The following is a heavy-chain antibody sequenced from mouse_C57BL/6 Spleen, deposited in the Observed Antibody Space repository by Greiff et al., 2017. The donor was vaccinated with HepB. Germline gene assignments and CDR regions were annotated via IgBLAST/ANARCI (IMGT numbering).Heavy chain of an antibody. CDR2: INPSSGYT. CDR3: ARSGNDYDWYFDV. CDR1: GYTFTSYT. J-gene: IGHJ1*03. D-gene: IGHD2-4*01. Sequence: VQRVESGAELARPGASVKMSCKASGYTFTSYTMHWVKQRPGQGLEWIGYINPSSGYTKYNQKFKDKATLTADKSSSTAYMQLSSLTSEDSAVYYCARSGNDYDWYFDVWGTGTTVTVSS. V-gene: IGHV1-4*01.